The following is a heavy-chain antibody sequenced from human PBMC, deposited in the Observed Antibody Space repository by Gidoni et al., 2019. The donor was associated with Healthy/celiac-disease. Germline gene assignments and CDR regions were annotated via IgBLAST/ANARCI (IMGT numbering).Heavy chain of an antibody. CDR1: GGSIRRGGYS. CDR3: ARGPTVDGSSGYLDY. Sequence: QVQLQGADPGLVKHSQTLSPTCHLSGGSIRRGGYSWSWIRPPPGKGVEWIVYIYYSGSADYNPSLKSRVTIPVDTSKNQFSLKLSSVTVADTAVYYCARGPTVDGSSGYLDYWGQGTLVTVSS. J-gene: IGHJ4*02. CDR2: IYYSGSA. V-gene: IGHV4-30-4*07. D-gene: IGHD3-22*01.